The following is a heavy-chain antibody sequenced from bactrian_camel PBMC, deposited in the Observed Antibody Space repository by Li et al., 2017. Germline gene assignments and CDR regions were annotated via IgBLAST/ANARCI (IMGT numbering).Heavy chain of an antibody. CDR3: AAAVCAVGRVIAAADEYQY. V-gene: IGHV3S1*01. CDR1: GLTFSRYR. D-gene: IGHD1*01. J-gene: IGHJ4*01. CDR2: IADDMST. Sequence: HVQLVESGGGSVQAGGSLRLACTVTGLTFSRYRMTWFRQAPGKQREGVATIADDMSTMYEGSVKGRFIISRDNVKNTLYLEMNSLKPEDTAMYYCAAAVCAVGRVIAAADEYQYWGRGTQVTVS.